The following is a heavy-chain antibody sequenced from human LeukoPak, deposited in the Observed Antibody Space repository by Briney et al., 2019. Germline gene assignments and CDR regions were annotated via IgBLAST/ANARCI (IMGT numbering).Heavy chain of an antibody. J-gene: IGHJ3*02. CDR3: ARGGITMIVVDAFDI. CDR2: IKQDGSEK. Sequence: GESLRLSCAASGFTFSSCWMSWVRQAPGKGLEWVASIKQDGSEKYYVDSVKGRFTISRDNAKNSLYLQMNSLRAEDTAVYYYARGGITMIVVDAFDIWGQGTMVTVSS. V-gene: IGHV3-7*01. D-gene: IGHD3-22*01. CDR1: GFTFSSCW.